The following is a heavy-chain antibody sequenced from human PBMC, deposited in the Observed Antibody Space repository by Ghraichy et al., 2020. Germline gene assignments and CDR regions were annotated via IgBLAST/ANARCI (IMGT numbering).Heavy chain of an antibody. V-gene: IGHV4-39*01. CDR3: ARRPRMSPVTTKD. J-gene: IGHJ4*02. D-gene: IGHD4-17*01. CDR1: GGSISGYNNY. Sequence: SETLSLTCTVSGGSISGYNNYWGWVRQPPGKGLEWIGAIYYRGNTYYTPSLQSRVTMSVDTSRNQFFLNLTSVTAADTAVYFCARRPRMSPVTTKDWGQGTLVPVSS. CDR2: IYYRGNT.